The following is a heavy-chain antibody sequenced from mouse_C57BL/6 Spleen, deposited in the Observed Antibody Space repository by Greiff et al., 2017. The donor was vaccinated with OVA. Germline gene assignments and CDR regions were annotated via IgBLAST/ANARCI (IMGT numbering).Heavy chain of an antibody. V-gene: IGHV14-4*01. CDR3: TTGDSYYYAMDY. D-gene: IGHD1-2*01. J-gene: IGHJ4*01. Sequence: VQLQQSGAELVRPGASVKLSCTASGFNIKDDYMHWVKQRPEQGLEWIGWIDPENGDTEYASKFQGKATITADTSSNTAYLQLSSLTSEDTAVYYCTTGDSYYYAMDYWGQGTSVTVSS. CDR1: GFNIKDDY. CDR2: IDPENGDT.